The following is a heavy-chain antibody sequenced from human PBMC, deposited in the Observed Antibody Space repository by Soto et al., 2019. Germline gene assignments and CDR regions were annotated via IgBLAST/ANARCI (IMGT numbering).Heavy chain of an antibody. CDR2: IYCSGST. Sequence: PSETLSLTCTVSGGSISDYYWNWIRQHPGKGLEWIGYIYCSGSTYYNPSLKSRVTISVDTSKNQFSLKLSSVTAADTAVYYCASSPVIAPDKVEYWGQGTLVTVSS. CDR3: ASSPVIAPDKVEY. D-gene: IGHD6-13*01. J-gene: IGHJ4*02. V-gene: IGHV4-31*03. CDR1: GGSISDYY.